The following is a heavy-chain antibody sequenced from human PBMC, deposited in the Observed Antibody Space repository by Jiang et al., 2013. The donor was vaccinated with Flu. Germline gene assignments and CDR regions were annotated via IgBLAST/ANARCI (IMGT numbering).Heavy chain of an antibody. CDR1: GGSFSGFY. CDR3: ARVRSHYSNYGH. CDR2: INHSGTT. V-gene: IGHV4-34*01. Sequence: VALLKPSETLSLTCAASGGSFSGFYWAWIRQPPGERLEWIGEINHSGTTKYNPSLRARVTISVDTSKSQFSLKMSSVSAADTAIYYCARVRSHYSNYGHWGQGTLVAVSS. D-gene: IGHD4-11*01. J-gene: IGHJ4*02.